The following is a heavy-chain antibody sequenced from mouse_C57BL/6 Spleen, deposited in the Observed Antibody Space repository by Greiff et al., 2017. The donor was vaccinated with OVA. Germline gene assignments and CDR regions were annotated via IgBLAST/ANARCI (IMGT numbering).Heavy chain of an antibody. J-gene: IGHJ2*01. Sequence: QVHVKQPGAELVKPGASVKLSCKASGYTFTSYWMHWVKQRPGRGLEWIGRIDPNSGGTKYNEKFKSKATLTVDKPSSTAYMQLSSLTSEDSAVYYCAFITTVAVFDYWGQGTTLTVSS. CDR3: AFITTVAVFDY. V-gene: IGHV1-72*01. CDR1: GYTFTSYW. D-gene: IGHD1-1*01. CDR2: IDPNSGGT.